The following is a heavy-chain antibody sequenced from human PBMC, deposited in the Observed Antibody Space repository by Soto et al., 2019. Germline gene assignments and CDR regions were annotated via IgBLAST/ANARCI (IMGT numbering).Heavy chain of an antibody. CDR1: GFTFSNYA. CDR3: ATPRRTSAYIFDY. D-gene: IGHD3-22*01. V-gene: IGHV3-23*01. J-gene: IGHJ4*02. CDR2: ISGSGGST. Sequence: PGGSLRLSCAASGFTFSNYAMSWVRQAPGKGLEWVSTISGSGGSTYFADSVKGRFTISRDNSKNTLYLQMNSLRAEDTAVYYCATPRRTSAYIFDYWGQGTLVTVSS.